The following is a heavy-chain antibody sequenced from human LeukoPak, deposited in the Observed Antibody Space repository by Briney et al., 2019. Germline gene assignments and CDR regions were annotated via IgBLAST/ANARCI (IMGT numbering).Heavy chain of an antibody. V-gene: IGHV3-7*01. CDR2: IKQDGSEK. J-gene: IGHJ4*02. Sequence: GESLRLSCAASGFTFSHYWMSWVRQAPGKGLEWVANIKQDGSEKYYVDSVKGRFTISRDNAKNSLYLQMNSLRAEDTALYYCATHRGYSYGTAEDFDYWGQGTLVTVSS. D-gene: IGHD5-18*01. CDR3: ATHRGYSYGTAEDFDY. CDR1: GFTFSHYW.